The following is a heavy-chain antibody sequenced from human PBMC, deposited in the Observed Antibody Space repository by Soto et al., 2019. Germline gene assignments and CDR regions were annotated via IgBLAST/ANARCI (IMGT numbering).Heavy chain of an antibody. D-gene: IGHD3-10*01. CDR1: GDSISSSGYY. J-gene: IGHJ6*02. V-gene: IGHV4-31*03. CDR2: IYYSGSS. Sequence: TLSLTCSVSGDSISSSGYYWSWIRQRPGKGLEWIGNIYYSGSSYNNPSLKSRVTISVNTSKNQFSLNLRSVTAADTAVYYCARGPRGYVYYHGMDVWGQGTTVTVSS. CDR3: ARGPRGYVYYHGMDV.